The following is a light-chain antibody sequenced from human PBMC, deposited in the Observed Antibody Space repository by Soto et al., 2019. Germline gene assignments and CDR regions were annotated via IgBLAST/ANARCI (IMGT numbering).Light chain of an antibody. V-gene: IGKV1-9*01. CDR3: QQLNSYPLT. Sequence: IQLTQSPSSLSASVGDRVTITCRASQGISSYLAWYQQKPGKAPKLLIYAASTLQSGVPSKFSGSGSGTDFTLTISSLQPEDSATYYSQQLNSYPLTFGGGTKVDIK. J-gene: IGKJ4*01. CDR1: QGISSY. CDR2: AAS.